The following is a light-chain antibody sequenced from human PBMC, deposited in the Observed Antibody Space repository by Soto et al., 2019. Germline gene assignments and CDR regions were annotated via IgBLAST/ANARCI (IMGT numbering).Light chain of an antibody. CDR1: SSNIGGTNY. J-gene: IGLJ2*01. CDR2: SNN. Sequence: QSVLTQPPSVSAAPGQKVTISCSGGSSNIGGTNYAYWYQQLPGAAPKLLMHSNNLRPSGVPERISGSKSGTSASLAISGLRSEDEAVYYCASWDDRLGAVIFGGGTKVTVL. CDR3: ASWDDRLGAVI. V-gene: IGLV1-47*02.